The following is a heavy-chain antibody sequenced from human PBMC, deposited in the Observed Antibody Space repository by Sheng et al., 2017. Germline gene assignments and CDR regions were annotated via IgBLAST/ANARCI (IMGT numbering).Heavy chain of an antibody. CDR2: ISAYNGDT. Sequence: QVQLVQSGAEVKTPGASVKVSCKASGYTFTSYGISWVRQAPGQGLEWMGWISAYNGDTNYAQKLQGRVTMTTDTSTSTAYMELRSLRSDDTAMYYCARGGYCSSTSCSGAYYYYMDVWGQGTTVTVSS. J-gene: IGHJ6*03. D-gene: IGHD2-2*01. CDR3: ARGGYCSSTSCSGAYYYYMDV. CDR1: GYTFTSYG. V-gene: IGHV1-18*01.